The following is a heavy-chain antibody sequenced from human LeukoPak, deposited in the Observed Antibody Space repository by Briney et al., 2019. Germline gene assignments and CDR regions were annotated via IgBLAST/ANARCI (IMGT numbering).Heavy chain of an antibody. CDR2: IYTSGDT. CDR1: GGSISSDGYC. Sequence: KTSETLSLTCTVSGGSISSDGYCWSWIRQPAGKGLEWIGRIYTSGDTTYNPSLKSRVTISVDTSKNQFSLKLTSVTAADTAVYYWARFRAPLSVGDCWGQGTLVTVSS. J-gene: IGHJ4*02. V-gene: IGHV4-61*02. CDR3: ARFRAPLSVGDC.